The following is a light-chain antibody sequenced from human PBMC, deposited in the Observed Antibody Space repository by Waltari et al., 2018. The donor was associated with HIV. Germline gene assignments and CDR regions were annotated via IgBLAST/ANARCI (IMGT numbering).Light chain of an antibody. CDR3: DAWDASLSGRV. V-gene: IGLV1-47*01. Sequence: QSVLTQPPSASGTPGQRVTISCSGSRSNIGNNDVYWFQQLPGTAPKLLIYRKNERPSGVPDRFTGSKSGTSASLAISGLRSEDEADYYCDAWDASLSGRVFGGGTKLTVL. CDR1: RSNIGNND. J-gene: IGLJ3*02. CDR2: RKN.